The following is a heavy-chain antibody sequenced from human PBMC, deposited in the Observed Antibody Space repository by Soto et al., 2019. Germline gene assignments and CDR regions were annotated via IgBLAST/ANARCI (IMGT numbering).Heavy chain of an antibody. Sequence: SETLSLTCTVSGGSISSYYWSWIRQPPGKGLEWIGYIYYSGSTNYNPSLKSRVTISVDTSKNQFSLKLSSVTAADTAVYYCAMVRGGRYNWFDPWGQGTLVTVSS. CDR1: GGSISSYY. V-gene: IGHV4-59*08. D-gene: IGHD3-10*01. CDR3: AMVRGGRYNWFDP. J-gene: IGHJ5*02. CDR2: IYYSGST.